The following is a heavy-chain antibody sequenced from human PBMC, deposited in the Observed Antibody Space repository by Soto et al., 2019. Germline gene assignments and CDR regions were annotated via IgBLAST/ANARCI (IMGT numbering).Heavy chain of an antibody. CDR1: GFTFRSYG. V-gene: IGHV3-30*18. CDR3: AKDTEMATMFDFYYYGMDV. J-gene: IGHJ6*02. CDR2: ISYDGSNK. D-gene: IGHD3-10*02. Sequence: PGGSLRLLCPVSGFTFRSYGMHWFRQAPGKRLGTVAVISYDGSNKYYADSVKGRFTISRDNSKNTLYLQMNSLRAGDTAVYYCAKDTEMATMFDFYYYGMDVWGQGTTVTVSS.